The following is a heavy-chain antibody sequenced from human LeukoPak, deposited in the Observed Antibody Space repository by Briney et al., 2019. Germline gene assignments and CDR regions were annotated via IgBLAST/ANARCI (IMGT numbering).Heavy chain of an antibody. CDR3: ARETRSYCSGGSCYSSYYYYYGMDV. CDR2: IYYSGST. D-gene: IGHD2-15*01. J-gene: IGHJ6*02. Sequence: SETLSLTCTVSGGSISSGGYYWSWIRQHPGKGLEWIGYIYYSGSTYHNPSLKSRVTISVDTSKNQFSLKLSSVTAADTAVYYCARETRSYCSGGSCYSSYYYYYGMDVWGQGTTVTVSS. V-gene: IGHV4-31*03. CDR1: GGSISSGGYY.